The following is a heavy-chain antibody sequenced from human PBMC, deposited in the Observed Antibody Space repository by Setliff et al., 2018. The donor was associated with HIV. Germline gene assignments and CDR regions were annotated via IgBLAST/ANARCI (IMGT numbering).Heavy chain of an antibody. Sequence: PSETLSLTCTVSGGSISGGVHYWSWIRQPPGKGLEWIGYIFTSGSAFSSGTANYSPSLKSRVTISVDISKNQLSLKLTSVTAADTAMYFCARDSPADGGNPGRFQRWGQGTLVTVSS. CDR3: ARDSPADGGNPGRFQR. CDR2: IFTSGSA. D-gene: IGHD2-15*01. V-gene: IGHV4-61*08. CDR1: GGSISGGVHY. J-gene: IGHJ1*01.